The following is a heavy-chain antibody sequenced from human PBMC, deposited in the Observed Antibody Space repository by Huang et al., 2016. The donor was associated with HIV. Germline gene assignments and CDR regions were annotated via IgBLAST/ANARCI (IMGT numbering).Heavy chain of an antibody. V-gene: IGHV3-74*01. Sequence: EVQLVESGGGLVQPGGSLRLSCAASGFTFSSYWMHWVRQAPGEGLVWVSRSNVDGSITNYAESVKGRFTISRDNAKNTLYVQVNSLRAEDTAVYYCARGTRLTGLWYFDLWGRGTLVIVSS. J-gene: IGHJ2*01. CDR1: GFTFSSYW. CDR3: ARGTRLTGLWYFDL. CDR2: SNVDGSIT. D-gene: IGHD7-27*01.